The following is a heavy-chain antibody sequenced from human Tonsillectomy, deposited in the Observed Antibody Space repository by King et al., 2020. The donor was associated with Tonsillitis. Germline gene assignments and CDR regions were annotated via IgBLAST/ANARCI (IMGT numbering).Heavy chain of an antibody. Sequence: VQLVESGGGLVQPGGSLRLSCAASGFTFSSYTMTWVRQAPGKGLEWVSYISSTSSTIFYADSVKGRFPISRDNAKNSLYLQMNSLRAEDTAVYYCARDKRELALDYWGQGTLVTVAS. D-gene: IGHD1-26*01. J-gene: IGHJ4*02. V-gene: IGHV3-48*01. CDR3: ARDKRELALDY. CDR1: GFTFSSYT. CDR2: ISSTSSTI.